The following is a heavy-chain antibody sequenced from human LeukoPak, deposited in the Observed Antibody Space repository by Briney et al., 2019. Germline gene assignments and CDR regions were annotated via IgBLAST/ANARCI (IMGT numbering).Heavy chain of an antibody. D-gene: IGHD3-3*01. Sequence: SETLSLTCTVSGGSISSYYWSWIRQPPGKGLECIGYIYYSGSTNYNPSLKSRVTISVDTSKNQFSLKLSSVTAADTAVYYCARGSFGWSGYQYAEYFQHWGQGTLVTVSS. CDR2: IYYSGST. CDR1: GGSISSYY. V-gene: IGHV4-59*01. CDR3: ARGSFGWSGYQYAEYFQH. J-gene: IGHJ1*01.